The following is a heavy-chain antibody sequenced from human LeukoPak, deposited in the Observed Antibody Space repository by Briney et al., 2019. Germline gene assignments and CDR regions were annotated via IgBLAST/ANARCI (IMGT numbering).Heavy chain of an antibody. Sequence: SETLSLTCTVSGGSISSYYWSWIRQPPGKGLEWIGYIYYSGSTNYNPSLKSRVTISVDTSKNQFSLKLSSVTAADTAVYYCARALRYYDILTGYSNWFDPWGQGTLVTVSS. J-gene: IGHJ5*02. V-gene: IGHV4-59*01. CDR2: IYYSGST. CDR1: GGSISSYY. D-gene: IGHD3-9*01. CDR3: ARALRYYDILTGYSNWFDP.